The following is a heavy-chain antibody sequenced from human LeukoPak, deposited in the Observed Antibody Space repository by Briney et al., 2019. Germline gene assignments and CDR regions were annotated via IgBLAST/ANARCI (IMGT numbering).Heavy chain of an antibody. D-gene: IGHD3-22*01. CDR2: ISYDGSNK. CDR1: GFNFNTYG. V-gene: IGHV3-30*18. CDR3: AKVWGDSSGYLPIIDY. J-gene: IGHJ4*02. Sequence: PGRSLRLSCAASGFNFNTYGMHWVRQAPGKGLEWVAVISYDGSNKYYADSVKGRFTISRDNSKNTLYLQMNSLRAEDTAVYYCAKVWGDSSGYLPIIDYWGQGTLVTVSS.